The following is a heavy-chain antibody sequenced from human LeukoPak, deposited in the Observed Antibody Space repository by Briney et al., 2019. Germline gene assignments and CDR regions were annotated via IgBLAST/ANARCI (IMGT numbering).Heavy chain of an antibody. D-gene: IGHD3-10*01. CDR2: FDPEDGET. CDR3: ATNGIALWFGDIDI. J-gene: IGHJ3*02. Sequence: ASVKVSCKVSGYTLTELSMHWVRQAPGKGLEWMGGFDPEDGETIYAQKFQGRVTMTEDTSTDTAYMELSSLRSEDTAVYYCATNGIALWFGDIDIWGQGTMVTVSS. V-gene: IGHV1-24*01. CDR1: GYTLTELS.